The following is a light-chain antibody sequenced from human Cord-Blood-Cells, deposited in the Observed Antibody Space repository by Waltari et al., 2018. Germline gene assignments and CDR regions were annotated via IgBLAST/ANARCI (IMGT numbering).Light chain of an antibody. V-gene: IGKV2-28*01. J-gene: IGKJ5*01. CDR1: QSLLHSNGYNY. Sequence: EIVMTQSPLSLPVTPGEPASISYRSSQSLLHSNGYNYLDWYLQKPGQSPQLLIYLGSNRASGVPDRFSGSGSGTDFTLKISRVEAEDVGVYYCMQALQTPHFGQGTRLEIK. CDR3: MQALQTPH. CDR2: LGS.